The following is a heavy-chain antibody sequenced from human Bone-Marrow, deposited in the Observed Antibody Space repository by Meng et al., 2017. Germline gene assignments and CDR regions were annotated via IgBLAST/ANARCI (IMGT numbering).Heavy chain of an antibody. J-gene: IGHJ4*02. Sequence: SLKISCAASGFTLDDYAMHWVRQAPGKGLEWVSGISWNSGSIGYADSVKGRFTISRDNAKNSLYLQMNSLRAEDTALYYCAKDGGIAAAGFDYWGQGTLVTVSS. CDR3: AKDGGIAAAGFDY. CDR2: ISWNSGSI. V-gene: IGHV3-9*01. CDR1: GFTLDDYA. D-gene: IGHD6-13*01.